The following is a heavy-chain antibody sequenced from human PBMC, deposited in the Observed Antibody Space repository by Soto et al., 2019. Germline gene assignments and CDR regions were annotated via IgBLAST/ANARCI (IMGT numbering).Heavy chain of an antibody. CDR3: ARVGIVVVPAVYGMDV. Sequence: GGSLRLSCAASGFTFSSYSMNWVRQAPGKGLEWVSSISSSSSYIYYADSVKGRFTISRDNAKNSLYLQMNSLRAEDTAVYYCARVGIVVVPAVYGMDVWGQGTTVTVS. D-gene: IGHD2-2*01. V-gene: IGHV3-21*01. CDR1: GFTFSSYS. CDR2: ISSSSSYI. J-gene: IGHJ6*02.